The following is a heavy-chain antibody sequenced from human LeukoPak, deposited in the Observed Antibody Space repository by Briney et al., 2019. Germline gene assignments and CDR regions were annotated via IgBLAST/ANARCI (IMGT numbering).Heavy chain of an antibody. V-gene: IGHV3-74*01. J-gene: IGHJ4*02. CDR2: INPDGTTT. D-gene: IGHD6-19*01. CDR1: GFTFSTYW. Sequence: GGSLRLSCAASGFTFSTYWMHWVRQAPGKGLMWVSRINPDGTTTSYADSVKGRFTISRDNAKDTVYLQMNSLRAEDTAVYYCARVSIGWYSFDYWGQGTLVTVSS. CDR3: ARVSIGWYSFDY.